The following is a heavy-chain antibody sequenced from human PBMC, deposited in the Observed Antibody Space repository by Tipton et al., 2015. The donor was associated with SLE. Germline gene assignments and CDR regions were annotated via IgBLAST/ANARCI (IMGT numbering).Heavy chain of an antibody. D-gene: IGHD3-16*01. CDR1: GGSISSGGYY. V-gene: IGHV4-31*03. CDR3: ARGGTLWYYYSYMDV. Sequence: TLSLTCTVSGGSISSGGYYWSWIRQHPGKGLEWIGEINHSGSTNYNPSRKSRVTISVDTSKNQFSLKLSSVTAADTAVYYCARGGTLWYYYSYMDVWGKGTTVTVSS. J-gene: IGHJ6*03. CDR2: INHSGST.